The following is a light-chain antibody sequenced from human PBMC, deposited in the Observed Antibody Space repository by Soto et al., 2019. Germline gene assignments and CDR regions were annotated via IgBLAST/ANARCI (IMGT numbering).Light chain of an antibody. Sequence: ERVMTQSPATVSVSPGEGATLSCRASQSVNSNLAWYQQKPGQAPRLLIYGASTRATGIPARFSGSGSGTEFTLTISSLQSEDFAVYYCQQYNNWPLTFCGGTKVEIK. CDR2: GAS. V-gene: IGKV3-15*01. CDR1: QSVNSN. CDR3: QQYNNWPLT. J-gene: IGKJ4*01.